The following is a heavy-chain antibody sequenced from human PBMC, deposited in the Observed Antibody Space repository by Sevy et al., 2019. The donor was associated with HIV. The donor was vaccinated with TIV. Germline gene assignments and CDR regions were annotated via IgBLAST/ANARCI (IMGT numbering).Heavy chain of an antibody. D-gene: IGHD6-13*01. Sequence: GGSLRLSCAASGFTFSSYAMHWVRQAPGKGLEWVAVISYDGSNKYYADSVKGRFTISRDNSKNTLYLQMNSLRAEDTAVYYCARDYPGIAAAGTEFRYFDYWGQGTLVTVSS. V-gene: IGHV3-30-3*01. CDR1: GFTFSSYA. CDR2: ISYDGSNK. CDR3: ARDYPGIAAAGTEFRYFDY. J-gene: IGHJ4*02.